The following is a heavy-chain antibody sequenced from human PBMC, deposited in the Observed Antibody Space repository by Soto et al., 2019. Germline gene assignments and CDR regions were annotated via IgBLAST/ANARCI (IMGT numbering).Heavy chain of an antibody. V-gene: IGHV1-8*01. J-gene: IGHJ3*02. Sequence: QVQLVQSGAEVKKPGASVKVSCKASGYTFTSYDINWVRQATGQGLEWMGWMNPNSGNTGYAQKFQGRVTMTRNTSISTAYMEMSSLSSEDTAVYNCATDYFGESSGYHRIGTDDAFDIWGQGTMVTVSS. CDR2: MNPNSGNT. CDR3: ATDYFGESSGYHRIGTDDAFDI. D-gene: IGHD3-22*01. CDR1: GYTFTSYD.